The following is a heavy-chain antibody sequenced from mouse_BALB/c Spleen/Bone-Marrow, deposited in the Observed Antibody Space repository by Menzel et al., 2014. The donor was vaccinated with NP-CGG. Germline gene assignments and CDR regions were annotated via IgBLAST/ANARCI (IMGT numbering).Heavy chain of an antibody. D-gene: IGHD2-2*01. CDR1: GFNIKDTY. Sequence: EVQLQQSGAELVKPGASVKLSCTASGFNIKDTYMHWVKQRPEQGQEWIGRIDPANGNTKYDPKFQGKATITADTSSNTAYLQLSSLTAEDAAVYYCARWLPLAYWGQGTLVTVSA. CDR3: ARWLPLAY. J-gene: IGHJ3*01. V-gene: IGHV14-3*02. CDR2: IDPANGNT.